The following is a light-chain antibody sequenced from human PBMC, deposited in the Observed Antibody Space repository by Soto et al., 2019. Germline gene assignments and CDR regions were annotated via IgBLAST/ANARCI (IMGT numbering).Light chain of an antibody. J-gene: IGKJ1*01. Sequence: EIVVTQSPATLSVSPGESATLSCRASQSVSNNLAWYQQRPGQAPTLLIYRASTRATGIPDRFSGSGSGTDFTLTISRLEPEDFAVYYCQQYGSSGTFGQGTKVDIK. V-gene: IGKV3-20*01. CDR2: RAS. CDR1: QSVSNN. CDR3: QQYGSSGT.